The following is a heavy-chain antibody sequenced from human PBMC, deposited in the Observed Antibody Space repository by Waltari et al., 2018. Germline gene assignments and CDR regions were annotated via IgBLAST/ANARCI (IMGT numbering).Heavy chain of an antibody. CDR3: ARQEDSSSVIHFQH. Sequence: QVQLQESGPGLVKPSETLSLTCAVSGYSISSGYYWGWIRQPPGKGLEWIGRIYHSGSTYYNPSLKSRVTISVDTSKNQFSLKLSSVTAADTAVYYCARQEDSSSVIHFQHWGQGTLVTVSS. V-gene: IGHV4-38-2*01. CDR2: IYHSGST. J-gene: IGHJ1*01. D-gene: IGHD6-6*01. CDR1: GYSISSGYY.